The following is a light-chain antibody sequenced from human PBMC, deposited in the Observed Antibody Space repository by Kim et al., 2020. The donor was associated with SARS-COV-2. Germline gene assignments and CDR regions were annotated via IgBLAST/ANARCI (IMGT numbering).Light chain of an antibody. Sequence: GQSITISCTGTSSDVGGYNYVSWYQQHPGKAPKVMIYDVSNRPSGVSNRFSGSKSGNTASLTISGLQAEDEADYYCSSYTNSNTWVFGGGTKLTVL. CDR3: SSYTNSNTWV. CDR2: DVS. CDR1: SSDVGGYNY. J-gene: IGLJ3*02. V-gene: IGLV2-14*03.